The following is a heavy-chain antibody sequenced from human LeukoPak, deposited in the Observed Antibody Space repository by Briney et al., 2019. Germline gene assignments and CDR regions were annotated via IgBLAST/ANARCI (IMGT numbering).Heavy chain of an antibody. CDR2: IWYDGSNK. D-gene: IGHD2-2*01. Sequence: GGSLRLSCAASGFTFSSYAMHWVRQAPGKGLGWVALIWYDGSNKYYADSVKGRFTISRDNSNNTLYLQMNSLRAEDTAVYYCARSTGNYYYGMDLWGQGTTVTVSS. V-gene: IGHV3-33*01. J-gene: IGHJ6*02. CDR3: ARSTGNYYYGMDL. CDR1: GFTFSSYA.